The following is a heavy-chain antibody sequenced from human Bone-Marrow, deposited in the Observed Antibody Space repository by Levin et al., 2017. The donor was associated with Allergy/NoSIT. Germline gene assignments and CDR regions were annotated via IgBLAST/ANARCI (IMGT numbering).Heavy chain of an antibody. V-gene: IGHV3-30-3*01. D-gene: IGHD3-9*01. CDR1: GLTIGGYW. CDR3: VARTDILGGFPIDV. J-gene: IGHJ3*01. CDR2: ISSDGTSK. Sequence: GGSLRLSCAASGLTIGGYWMHWVRQTPGKGLEWLAVISSDGTSKYYADSVRGRFTISRDNSKSTLILQMSSLRGDDTAVYFCVARTDILGGFPIDVWGQGTGVTVSS.